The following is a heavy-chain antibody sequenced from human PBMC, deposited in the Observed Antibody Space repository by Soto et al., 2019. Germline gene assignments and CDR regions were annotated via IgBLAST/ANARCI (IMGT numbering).Heavy chain of an antibody. V-gene: IGHV1-46*01. D-gene: IGHD6-19*01. CDR3: ARGRAVDGMIYEH. Sequence: ASVKVSCKAFGYTFTYYYIHWVRQAPGQGLEWMGIINPSGGSTSYAQKFQGRGTMTRDTSTSTVYMEVSSLRSEDTAVYYCARGRAVDGMIYEHWGQGALVTVSS. CDR2: INPSGGST. CDR1: GYTFTYYY. J-gene: IGHJ1*01.